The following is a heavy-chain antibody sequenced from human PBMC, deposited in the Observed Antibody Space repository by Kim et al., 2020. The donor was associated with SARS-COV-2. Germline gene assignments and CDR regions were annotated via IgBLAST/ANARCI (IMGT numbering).Heavy chain of an antibody. CDR3: AKVGYCSSTSCSSIRYGMDV. D-gene: IGHD2-2*01. CDR1: GFTFSSYA. CDR2: ISGSGGST. Sequence: GGSLRLSCAASGFTFSSYAMSWVRQAPGKGLEWVSAISGSGGSTYYADSVKGRFTISRDNSKNTLYLQMNSLRAEDTAVYYCAKVGYCSSTSCSSIRYGMDVWGQGTTVTVSS. J-gene: IGHJ6*02. V-gene: IGHV3-23*01.